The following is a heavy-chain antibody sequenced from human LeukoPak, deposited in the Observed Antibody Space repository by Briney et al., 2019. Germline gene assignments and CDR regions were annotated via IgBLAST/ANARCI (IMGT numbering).Heavy chain of an antibody. CDR3: ATHTTMPL. J-gene: IGHJ4*02. CDR2: INPNSGGT. D-gene: IGHD5-18*01. Sequence: ASVTVSCKASGYTLTGDYVHWVRQAPGQGLEWMGWINPNSGGTDYAQKFQGRVTLTSDTSISTVYMELSRLRSNDTAVYYCATHTTMPLWGQGTLVTVSS. V-gene: IGHV1-2*02. CDR1: GYTLTGDY.